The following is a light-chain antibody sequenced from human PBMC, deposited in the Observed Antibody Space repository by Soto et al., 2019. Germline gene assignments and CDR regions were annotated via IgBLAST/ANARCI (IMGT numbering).Light chain of an antibody. Sequence: QSVLTQPPSASGTPGQRVTISCSGSSSNIGSNCVNWYRQLPGTAPKLLIYSNNQRPSGVPDRFSGSKSGTSASLAISGLRSEDEADYYCAAWDDSLSGYVFGTGTKVTVL. V-gene: IGLV1-47*02. CDR3: AAWDDSLSGYV. CDR1: SSNIGSNC. CDR2: SNN. J-gene: IGLJ1*01.